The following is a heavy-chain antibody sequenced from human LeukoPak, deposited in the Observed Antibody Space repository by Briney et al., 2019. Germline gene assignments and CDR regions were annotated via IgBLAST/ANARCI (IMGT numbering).Heavy chain of an antibody. D-gene: IGHD5-24*01. J-gene: IGHJ3*02. V-gene: IGHV4-59*01. Sequence: SETLSLTCTVSGGSISSYYWSWIRQPPGKGLEWIGYIYYSGSTNYNPSLKSRVTISVDTSKNQFSLKLGSVTAADTAVYYCARATKSSRDAFDIWGQGTMVTVSS. CDR3: ARATKSSRDAFDI. CDR2: IYYSGST. CDR1: GGSISSYY.